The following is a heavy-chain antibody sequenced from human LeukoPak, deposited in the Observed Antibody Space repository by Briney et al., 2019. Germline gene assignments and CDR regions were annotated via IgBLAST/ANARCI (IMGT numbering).Heavy chain of an antibody. CDR1: GGTFSSYA. J-gene: IGHJ6*02. CDR2: IIPIFGTA. V-gene: IGHV1-69*13. D-gene: IGHD1-26*01. CDR3: ASGIVGDRVPKYYYYGMDV. Sequence: GASVKVSCKASGGTFSSYAISWVRQAPGQGLESMGGIIPIFGTANYAQKFQGRVTITADESTSTAYMELSSLRSEDTAVYYCASGIVGDRVPKYYYYGMDVWGQGTTVTVSS.